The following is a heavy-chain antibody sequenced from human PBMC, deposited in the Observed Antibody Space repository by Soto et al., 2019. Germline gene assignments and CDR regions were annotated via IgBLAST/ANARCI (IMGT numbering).Heavy chain of an antibody. CDR1: GGSFSGYY. V-gene: IGHV4-34*01. D-gene: IGHD3-22*01. Sequence: SETLSLTCAVYGGSFSGYYWSWILQPPGKGLEWSGEINHSGSTNYNPSLKSRVTISVDTSKNQFSLKLSSVTAADTAVYYCARGLGLSSSGYYLLPQKYYFDYWGQGTLVTVSS. CDR2: INHSGST. CDR3: ARGLGLSSSGYYLLPQKYYFDY. J-gene: IGHJ4*02.